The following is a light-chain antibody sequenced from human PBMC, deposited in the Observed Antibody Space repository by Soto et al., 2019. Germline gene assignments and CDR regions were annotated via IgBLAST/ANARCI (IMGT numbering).Light chain of an antibody. J-gene: IGLJ2*01. CDR1: SSDVGCYNY. V-gene: IGLV2-11*01. Sequence: QSALTQPRSVSGSPGQSVTISCTGTSSDVGCYNYVSWYQQHPGKAPKLMIYDVSKRPSGVPDRFSGSKSGNTASLTISGLQAEDEADYYCCSYAGSYVVFGGGTKVTVL. CDR3: CSYAGSYVV. CDR2: DVS.